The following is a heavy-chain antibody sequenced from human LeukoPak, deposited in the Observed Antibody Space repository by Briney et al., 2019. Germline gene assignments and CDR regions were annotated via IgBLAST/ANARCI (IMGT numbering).Heavy chain of an antibody. Sequence: ASVKVSCKASGYTFTGYYMHWVRQAPGQGLEWMGRINPNSGDTNYAQKFQGRVTMTRDTSISTAYTELSRLRSDDTAVYYCARATPSLSSGWYYWGQGTLVTVSS. CDR3: ARATPSLSSGWYY. CDR2: INPNSGDT. V-gene: IGHV1-2*06. J-gene: IGHJ4*02. CDR1: GYTFTGYY. D-gene: IGHD6-19*01.